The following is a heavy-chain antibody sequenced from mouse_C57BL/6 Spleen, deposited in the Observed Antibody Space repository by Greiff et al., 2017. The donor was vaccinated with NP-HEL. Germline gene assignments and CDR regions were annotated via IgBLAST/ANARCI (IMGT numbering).Heavy chain of an antibody. CDR2: INPYNGGT. Sequence: VHVKQSGPVLVKPGASVKMSCKASGYTFTDYYMNWVKQSHGKSLEWIGVINPYNGGTSYNQKFKGKATLTVDKSSSTAYMELNSLTSEDSAVYYCARSQLRSWFAYWGQGTLVTVSA. J-gene: IGHJ3*01. CDR1: GYTFTDYY. V-gene: IGHV1-19*01. D-gene: IGHD3-2*02. CDR3: ARSQLRSWFAY.